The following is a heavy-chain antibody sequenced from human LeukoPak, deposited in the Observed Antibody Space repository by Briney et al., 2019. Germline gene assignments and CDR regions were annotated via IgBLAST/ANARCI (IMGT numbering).Heavy chain of an antibody. D-gene: IGHD5-12*01. J-gene: IGHJ3*02. Sequence: GGSLRLSCAASYFTSTNTWMNWVRQPPGKGLEWVARIKSEIDGGTKDYAAPVQGRFTISRDDSQATLYLQMNSLKTEDTAVYYCTTGGDVIVAGTRAFDIWGQGTMVTVSS. CDR2: IKSEIDGGTK. CDR1: YFTSTNTW. CDR3: TTGGDVIVAGTRAFDI. V-gene: IGHV3-15*07.